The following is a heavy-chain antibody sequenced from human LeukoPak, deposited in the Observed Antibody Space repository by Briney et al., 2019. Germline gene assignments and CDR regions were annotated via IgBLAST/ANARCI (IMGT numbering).Heavy chain of an antibody. Sequence: GGSLRLSCAASGFTVSSNYMSWVHQAPGKGLEWVSAITGSGGSTYYADSVKGRFTISRDNSQNTLFLQMNSLRAEDTAVYYCARDEASGGYGNWGQGTLVTVSS. CDR2: ITGSGGST. V-gene: IGHV3-23*01. CDR1: GFTVSSNY. D-gene: IGHD5-12*01. CDR3: ARDEASGGYGN. J-gene: IGHJ4*02.